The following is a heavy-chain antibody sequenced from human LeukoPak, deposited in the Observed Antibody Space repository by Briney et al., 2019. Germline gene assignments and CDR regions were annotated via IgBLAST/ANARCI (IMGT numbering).Heavy chain of an antibody. J-gene: IGHJ4*02. CDR3: ARAIDYDFWSGYQYYFDY. Sequence: PSETLSLTCTVSGGSISSSSYYWGWIRQPPGKGLEWIGSIYYSGSTYYNPSLKSRVTISVDTSKNQFSLKLSSVTAADTAVYYCARAIDYDFWSGYQYYFDYWGQGTLVTVSS. V-gene: IGHV4-39*01. CDR2: IYYSGST. D-gene: IGHD3-3*01. CDR1: GGSISSSSYY.